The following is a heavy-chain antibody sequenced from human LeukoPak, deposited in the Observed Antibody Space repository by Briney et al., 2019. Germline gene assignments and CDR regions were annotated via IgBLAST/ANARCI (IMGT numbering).Heavy chain of an antibody. V-gene: IGHV1-2*02. CDR3: ATDPLVVVPAAIRGYYMDV. J-gene: IGHJ6*03. D-gene: IGHD2-2*02. CDR2: INPTSGGT. CDR1: GYTFTVYY. Sequence: ASVKVSCKASGYTFTVYYMHWVRQAPGQGLEWMGWINPTSGGTNYAQKFQGRVTMTRATSISTAYMELSRLRSDDTAVYYCATDPLVVVPAAIRGYYMDVWGKGTTVTVSS.